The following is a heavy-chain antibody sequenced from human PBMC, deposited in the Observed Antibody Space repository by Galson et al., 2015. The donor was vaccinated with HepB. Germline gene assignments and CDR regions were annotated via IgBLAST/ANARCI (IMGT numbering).Heavy chain of an antibody. J-gene: IGHJ4*02. V-gene: IGHV3-23*01. CDR3: ATEGRDCGLGSTPGGHS. CDR2: ISAGGANT. D-gene: IGHD3/OR15-3a*01. Sequence: PRLPCAASGFTFTNYAMSWARHAPGQGLAWVSGISAGGANTYYADSWKGRLTPSRDRPENTLHLHRNSLRAEDTDVYHRATEGRDCGLGSTPGGHSWGQGTLVTVSS. CDR1: GFTFTNYA.